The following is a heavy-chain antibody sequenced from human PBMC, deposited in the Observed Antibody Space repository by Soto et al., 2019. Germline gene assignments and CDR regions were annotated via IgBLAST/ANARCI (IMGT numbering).Heavy chain of an antibody. V-gene: IGHV1-3*01. CDR1: GYTFTSYA. CDR2: INAGNGNT. J-gene: IGHJ5*02. D-gene: IGHD3-22*01. CDR3: ARDLLPYDSSGYHPPWFDP. Sequence: ASVKVSCKASGYTFTSYAMHWVRQAPGQRLEWMGWINAGNGNTKYSQKFQGRVTITRDTSASTAYMELSSLRSEGTAVYYCARDLLPYDSSGYHPPWFDPWGQGTLVTVSS.